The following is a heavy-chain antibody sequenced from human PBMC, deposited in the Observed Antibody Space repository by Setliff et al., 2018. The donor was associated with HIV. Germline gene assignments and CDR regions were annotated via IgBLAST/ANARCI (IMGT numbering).Heavy chain of an antibody. CDR3: ASQPYNSGWFGGWFDP. CDR1: GYTFSGYY. J-gene: IGHJ5*02. CDR2: INPNSGGT. D-gene: IGHD6-19*01. V-gene: IGHV1-2*02. Sequence: ASVKVSCKASGYTFSGYYLHWVRRAPGQGLEWMGWINPNSGGTNYAQKFQGRVTMTRDTSISTAYMELSRLRSDDTAVYYCASQPYNSGWFGGWFDPWGQGTLVTVSS.